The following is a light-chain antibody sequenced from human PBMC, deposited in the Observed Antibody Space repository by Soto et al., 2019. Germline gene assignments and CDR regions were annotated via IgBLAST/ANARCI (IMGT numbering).Light chain of an antibody. CDR2: GAS. Sequence: EIVLTQSPGTLSLSPGERATLSCGASQSVYTNYLAWFQQKPGQPPRLLIYGASIRATGIPDRFSGSGSGTDFTLTITSLEPEDFAMYYCHQYGSSPLTFGGGTKVDIK. J-gene: IGKJ4*01. CDR1: QSVYTNY. CDR3: HQYGSSPLT. V-gene: IGKV3-20*01.